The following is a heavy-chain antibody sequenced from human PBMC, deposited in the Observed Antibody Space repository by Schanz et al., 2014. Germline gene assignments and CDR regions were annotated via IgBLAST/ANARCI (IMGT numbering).Heavy chain of an antibody. V-gene: IGHV3-48*01. CDR3: AKSLESCPGGRCSRGYFDY. CDR2: ISGDHRNT. Sequence: EVQLVESGGDLVQPGGSLRLSCAASGFTFSSYSMNWVRQAPGKGLEWVSYISGDHRNTFYADSVKGRFTISRDNSKNTLYLQMSSLRAEDTAVYYCAKSLESCPGGRCSRGYFDYWGQGTLVTVSS. CDR1: GFTFSSYS. J-gene: IGHJ4*02. D-gene: IGHD2-8*02.